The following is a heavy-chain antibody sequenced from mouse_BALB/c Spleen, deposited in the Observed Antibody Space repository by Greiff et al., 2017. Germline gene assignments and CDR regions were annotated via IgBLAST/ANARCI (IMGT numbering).Heavy chain of an antibody. J-gene: IGHJ3*01. CDR3: ARSVYGSSWFAY. CDR1: GFNITDSY. V-gene: IGHV14-3*02. Sequence: EVQLQQSGAELVKPGASVKLSCTASGFNITDSYMHWVKQRPEQGLEWIGRIDPANGNTKYDPKFQGKATITADTSSNTAYLQLSSLTSEDTAVYYCARSVYGSSWFAYWGQGTLVTVSA. CDR2: IDPANGNT. D-gene: IGHD1-1*01.